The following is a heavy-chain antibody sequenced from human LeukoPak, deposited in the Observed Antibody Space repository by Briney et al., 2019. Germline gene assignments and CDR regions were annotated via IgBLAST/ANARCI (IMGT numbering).Heavy chain of an antibody. CDR2: ISYDGSNK. V-gene: IGHV3-30-3*01. Sequence: GGSLRLSCAASGFTFSSYAMHWVRQAPGKGLEWVAVISYDGSNKYYADSVKGRFTISRDNSKNTLYLQMNSLRAEDTAVYYCARGAAADYGMDVWGQGTTVTVSS. CDR1: GFTFSSYA. CDR3: ARGAAADYGMDV. J-gene: IGHJ6*02. D-gene: IGHD2-2*01.